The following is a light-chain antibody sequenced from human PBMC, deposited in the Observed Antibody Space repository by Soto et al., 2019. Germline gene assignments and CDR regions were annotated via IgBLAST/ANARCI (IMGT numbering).Light chain of an antibody. Sequence: IQMTQSPSSRSASVGDRVSITCRASQSISSFLAWYQQKPGKAPKLLISKASSLEGGVPSRFSGSGSGTEFPLTISSMKPDDFATYYCQQYTSYSTFGQGTKVDIK. CDR1: QSISSF. V-gene: IGKV1-5*03. CDR3: QQYTSYST. CDR2: KAS. J-gene: IGKJ1*01.